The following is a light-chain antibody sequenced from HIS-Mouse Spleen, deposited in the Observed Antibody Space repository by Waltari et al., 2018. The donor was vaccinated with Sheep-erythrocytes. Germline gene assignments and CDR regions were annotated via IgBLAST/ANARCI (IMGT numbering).Light chain of an antibody. Sequence: EIVLTQSPATLSLSPGERATLSCRASQSVSSYLAWYQQKPGQAPRLPIYDASNRATGIPARLIGSGSGTDFTLTISSLEPEDFAVYYCQQRSNWYTFGQGTKLEIK. V-gene: IGKV3-11*01. CDR1: QSVSSY. CDR2: DAS. CDR3: QQRSNWYT. J-gene: IGKJ2*01.